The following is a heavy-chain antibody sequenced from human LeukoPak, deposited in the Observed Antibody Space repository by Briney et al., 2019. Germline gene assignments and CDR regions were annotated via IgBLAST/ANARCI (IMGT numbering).Heavy chain of an antibody. CDR1: GFTFSSYG. V-gene: IGHV3-30*19. CDR3: ASGVGLGDY. CDR2: ISYDGSNK. J-gene: IGHJ4*02. D-gene: IGHD1-26*01. Sequence: PGGSLRLSCAASGFTFSSYGMHWVRQAPGKGLEWVAVISYDGSNKYYADSVKGRFTISRDNSKNTLYLQMNSLRAEDTAVYYCASGVGLGDYWGQGTLVTVSS.